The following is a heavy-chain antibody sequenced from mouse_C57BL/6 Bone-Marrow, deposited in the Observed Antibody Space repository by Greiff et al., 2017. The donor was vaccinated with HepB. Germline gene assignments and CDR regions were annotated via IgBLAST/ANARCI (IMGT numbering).Heavy chain of an antibody. J-gene: IGHJ4*01. D-gene: IGHD1-1*01. CDR3: ARWPYGSGYNYAMDY. Sequence: QVQLQQSGPELVKPGASVKISCKASGYAFSSSWMNWVKQRPGKGLEWIGRIYPGDGDTNYNGKFKGKATLTADKSSSTAYMQLSSLTSEDSAVYFCARWPYGSGYNYAMDYWGQGTSVTVSS. CDR2: IYPGDGDT. V-gene: IGHV1-82*01. CDR1: GYAFSSSW.